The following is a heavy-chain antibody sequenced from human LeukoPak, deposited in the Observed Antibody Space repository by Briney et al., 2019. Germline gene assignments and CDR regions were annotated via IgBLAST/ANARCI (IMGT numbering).Heavy chain of an antibody. CDR1: GITLSNYG. V-gene: IGHV3-23*01. Sequence: GGSLRLSCAVSGITLSNYGMSWVRQAPGKGLEWVAGISDSGGRTNYADSVKGRFTISRDNPKNKLHLQMNSLRAEDTAVYFCAKRGVVIRVILVGFHKEAYYFDSWGQGALVTVSS. J-gene: IGHJ4*02. CDR2: ISDSGGRT. D-gene: IGHD3-22*01. CDR3: AKRGVVIRVILVGFHKEAYYFDS.